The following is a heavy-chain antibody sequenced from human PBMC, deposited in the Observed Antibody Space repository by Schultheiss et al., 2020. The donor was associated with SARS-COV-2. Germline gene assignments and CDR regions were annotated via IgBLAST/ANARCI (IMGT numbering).Heavy chain of an antibody. J-gene: IGHJ5*02. CDR3: ARDSSTSWVDWFDP. CDR1: GGSFSGYY. CDR2: INHSGST. D-gene: IGHD2-2*01. V-gene: IGHV4-34*01. Sequence: SETLSLTCVVYGGSFSGYYWSWIRQPPGKGLEWIGEINHSGSTNYNPSLKSRVTISVDTSKNQFSLKLSPVTAADTAVYYCARDSSTSWVDWFDPWGQGTLVTVSS.